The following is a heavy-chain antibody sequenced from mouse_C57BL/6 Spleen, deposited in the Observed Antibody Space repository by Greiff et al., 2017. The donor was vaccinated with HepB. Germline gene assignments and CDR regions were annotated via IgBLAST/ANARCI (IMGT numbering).Heavy chain of an antibody. Sequence: VQLQQSGAELAKPGASVKLSCKASGYTFTSYWMHWVKQRPGQGLEWIGYINPSSGYTKYNQKFKDKATLTADKSSSTAYMQLSSLTYEDSAVYYCAKMGTGPSGYVDVWGTGTTVTVSS. CDR3: AKMGTGPSGYVDV. D-gene: IGHD4-1*01. CDR1: GYTFTSYW. J-gene: IGHJ1*03. CDR2: INPSSGYT. V-gene: IGHV1-7*01.